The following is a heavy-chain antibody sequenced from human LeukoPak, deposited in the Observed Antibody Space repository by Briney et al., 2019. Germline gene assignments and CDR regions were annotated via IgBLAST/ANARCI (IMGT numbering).Heavy chain of an antibody. CDR3: AREAYYYYYYMDV. V-gene: IGHV4-34*01. J-gene: IGHJ6*03. CDR1: GGSFSGYY. CDR2: INHSGST. Sequence: SETLSLTCAVYGGSFSGYYWSWIRQPPGKGLEWIGEINHSGSTNYNPSLKSRVTISVDTSKNQFSLKLSSVTAADTAVYYCAREAYYYYYYMDVWGKGTTVTVSS.